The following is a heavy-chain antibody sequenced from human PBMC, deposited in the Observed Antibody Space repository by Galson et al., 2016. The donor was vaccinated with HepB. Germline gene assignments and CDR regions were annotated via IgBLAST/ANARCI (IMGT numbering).Heavy chain of an antibody. Sequence: SLRLSCAASGFTFSSYGMNWVRQAPGKGLEWVAVISYDGSKKYYADSAKGRFTISRDNSKHTLYLQMNSLRAEDTAVYYCAKPFNDYDSSGYYVDYWGQGTLVTVSS. V-gene: IGHV3-30*18. CDR1: GFTFSSYG. CDR3: AKPFNDYDSSGYYVDY. CDR2: ISYDGSKK. D-gene: IGHD3-22*01. J-gene: IGHJ4*02.